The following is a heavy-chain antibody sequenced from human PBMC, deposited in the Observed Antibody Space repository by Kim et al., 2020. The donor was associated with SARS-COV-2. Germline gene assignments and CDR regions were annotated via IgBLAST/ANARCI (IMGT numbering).Heavy chain of an antibody. CDR3: ANTSGSSP. V-gene: IGHV3-23*01. Sequence: GGSTYYADSVKGRFTISRDNSKNTLYLQMNSLRAEDTAVYYCANTSGSSPWGQGTLVTVSS. D-gene: IGHD1-26*01. CDR2: GGST. J-gene: IGHJ5*02.